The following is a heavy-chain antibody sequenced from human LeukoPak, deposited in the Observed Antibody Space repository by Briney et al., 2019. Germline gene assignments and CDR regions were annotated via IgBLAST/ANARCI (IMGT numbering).Heavy chain of an antibody. D-gene: IGHD3-22*01. CDR2: TYYSGST. CDR1: GGSFSGYF. V-gene: IGHV4-31*11. J-gene: IGHJ1*01. CDR3: ASVSYDTSLQH. Sequence: SETLSLTCAVYGGSFSGYFWSWIRQHPGKGLEWIGYTYYSGSTYYNPSLKGRVTISVDTSKNQFSLRLSSVTAADTAIYYCASVSYDTSLQHWGQGTLVTVSS.